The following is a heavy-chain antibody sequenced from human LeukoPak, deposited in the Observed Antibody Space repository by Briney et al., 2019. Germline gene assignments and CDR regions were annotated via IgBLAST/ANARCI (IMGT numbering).Heavy chain of an antibody. CDR2: ISGSDGTT. D-gene: IGHD2-2*02. J-gene: IGHJ4*02. V-gene: IGHV3-23*01. CDR3: AKPDCSYTDCYRPTY. Sequence: GGSLRLSCAASGFTLSSYAMNWIRQAPGKGLEWVSAISGSDGTTYYADSVKGRFTISRDNSKNTLYLQMNSLRAEDTAVYYCAKPDCSYTDCYRPTYWGQGTLVTVSS. CDR1: GFTLSSYA.